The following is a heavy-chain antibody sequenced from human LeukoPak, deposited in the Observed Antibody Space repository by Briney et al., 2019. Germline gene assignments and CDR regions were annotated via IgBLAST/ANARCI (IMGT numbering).Heavy chain of an antibody. V-gene: IGHV4-31*02. D-gene: IGHD3-10*01. CDR3: ARVLVSFSGSGRNYYYGMDV. CDR1: GGSISSGGYY. CDR2: ISYSGNT. Sequence: PSETLSLTCSVSGGSISSGGYYWSWIRQSPGKGLEGLGYISYSGNTHYNPSLKSRMVISVDTSQNQFSLRLTSVTAADTAVYYSARVLVSFSGSGRNYYYGMDVWGQGTTVTVSS. J-gene: IGHJ6*02.